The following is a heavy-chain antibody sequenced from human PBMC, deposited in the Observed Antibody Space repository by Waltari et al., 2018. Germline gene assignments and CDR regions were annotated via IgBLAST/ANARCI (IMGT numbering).Heavy chain of an antibody. V-gene: IGHV3-30-3*01. CDR1: AFPFRNYA. D-gene: IGHD6-13*01. CDR2: ISSDGTYK. Sequence: QVQLVESGGGVVQPGQSLRLAFAASAFPFRNYAMHWVRQAPGKGLEWVTVISSDGTYKSYADPVKGRFTISRDNSKNTLFLQMNSLTTEDTALYYCASVAAADFDYWGQGTLVTVSS. CDR3: ASVAAADFDY. J-gene: IGHJ4*02.